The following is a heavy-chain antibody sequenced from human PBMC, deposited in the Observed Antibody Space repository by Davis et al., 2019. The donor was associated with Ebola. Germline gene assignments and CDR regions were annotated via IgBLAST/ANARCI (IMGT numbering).Heavy chain of an antibody. CDR3: ARDFGDFGSYFDY. J-gene: IGHJ4*02. CDR1: GYTFTNYG. D-gene: IGHD4-17*01. Sequence: AASVKVSCKASGYTFTNYGITWVRQAPGQGLQWMGWISPYNGNTKYAQKFQGRVTMTTDTSTSTAYMELSSLTYEDTAVYSCARDFGDFGSYFDYWGQGTRVTVSS. V-gene: IGHV1-18*04. CDR2: ISPYNGNT.